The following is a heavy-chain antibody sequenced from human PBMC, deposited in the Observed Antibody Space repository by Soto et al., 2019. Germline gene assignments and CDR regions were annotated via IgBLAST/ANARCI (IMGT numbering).Heavy chain of an antibody. D-gene: IGHD1-26*01. CDR3: ARDPPSGSYGSDVLC. CDR1: GGSISSGGYY. J-gene: IGHJ4*02. V-gene: IGHV4-31*03. Sequence: SDTLSLTCTVSGGSISSGGYYWSWIRQHPGKGLEWIGYIYYSGSTYYNPSLKSRVTISVDTSKNQFSLKLSSVTAADTAVYYCARDPPSGSYGSDVLCWGQGTLVTVSS. CDR2: IYYSGST.